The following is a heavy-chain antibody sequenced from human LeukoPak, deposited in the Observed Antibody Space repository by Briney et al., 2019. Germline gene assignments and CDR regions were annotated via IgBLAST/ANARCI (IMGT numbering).Heavy chain of an antibody. J-gene: IGHJ5*02. CDR1: GGSISSSSYY. V-gene: IGHV4-39*01. D-gene: IGHD4-23*01. CDR2: IYYSGST. Sequence: SETLSLTCTVSGGSISSSSYYWDWIRQPPGKGLELIGTIYYSGSTYYTPSLKSRLTISVDTSKNQFSLKLTSVTAADTAVYYCARNLTTVVTPGAKYNYFDPWGQGTLVTVSS. CDR3: ARNLTTVVTPGAKYNYFDP.